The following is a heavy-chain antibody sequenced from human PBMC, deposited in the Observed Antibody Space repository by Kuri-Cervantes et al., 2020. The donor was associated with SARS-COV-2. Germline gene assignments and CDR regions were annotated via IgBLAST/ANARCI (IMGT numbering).Heavy chain of an antibody. V-gene: IGHV1-2*02. CDR3: ARGGDIVVVPAAPRMNY. Sequence: ASVKVSCKASGYTFTGYYMHWVRQAPGQGLEWMRWINPNSGGTNYAQKFQGRVTMTRDTSISTAYMELSRLRSDDTAVYYCARGGDIVVVPAAPRMNYWGQGTLVTVSS. CDR1: GYTFTGYY. D-gene: IGHD2-2*01. J-gene: IGHJ4*02. CDR2: INPNSGGT.